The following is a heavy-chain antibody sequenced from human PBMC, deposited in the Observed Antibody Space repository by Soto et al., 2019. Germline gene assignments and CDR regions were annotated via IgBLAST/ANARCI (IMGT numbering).Heavy chain of an antibody. CDR2: ISGGGDTT. CDR3: AKGRGASGSLTHRVDF. V-gene: IGHV3-23*01. D-gene: IGHD1-26*01. CDR1: GFTFNNYA. J-gene: IGHJ4*02. Sequence: EVQLLESGGGLIQPGGSLRLSCAASGFTFNNYAMTWVRQAPGKGLEWVSAISGGGDTTSYADSVKGRFTVSRDGSKNTLYLQMTCRRAYDTALYYCAKGRGASGSLTHRVDFWGQGTLVTVYS.